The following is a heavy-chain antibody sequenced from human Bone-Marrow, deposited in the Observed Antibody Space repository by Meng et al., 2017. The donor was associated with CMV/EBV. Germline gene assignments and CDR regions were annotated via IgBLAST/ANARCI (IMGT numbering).Heavy chain of an antibody. CDR3: ASLYSYGQMRSDY. D-gene: IGHD5-18*01. J-gene: IGHJ4*02. Sequence: ASVKVSCKASGYTFTGYYMHWVRQAPGQGLEWMGWINPNSGGTNYAQKFQGRVTMTRDTSISTAYMELSRLRSDDTAVYYCASLYSYGQMRSDYWGQGTLVTVSS. CDR2: INPNSGGT. V-gene: IGHV1-2*02. CDR1: GYTFTGYY.